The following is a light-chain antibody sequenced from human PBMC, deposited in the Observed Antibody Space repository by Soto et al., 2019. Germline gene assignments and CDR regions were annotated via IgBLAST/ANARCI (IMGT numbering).Light chain of an antibody. CDR1: QSISAW. J-gene: IGKJ1*01. Sequence: GDSVTITCRASQSISAWLAWYQQKPGKAPNLLIYDASSLASGVPSRFSGSGSGTEFTLTISSLQPDDFATYYCQHYNSYSEAFGQGTKVDIK. CDR3: QHYNSYSEA. V-gene: IGKV1-5*01. CDR2: DAS.